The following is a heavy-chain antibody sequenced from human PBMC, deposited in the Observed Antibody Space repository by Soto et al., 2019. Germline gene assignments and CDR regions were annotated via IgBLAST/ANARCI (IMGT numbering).Heavy chain of an antibody. D-gene: IGHD5-18*01. CDR1: GVTLSSYA. V-gene: IGHV3-64D*06. J-gene: IGHJ3*02. CDR2: ISSNGGST. Sequence: GAPRHPRFNPGVTLSSYANHLGPPAPGKGLEYVSAISSNGGSTYYADSVKGRFTISRDNSKNTLYLQMSSLRAEDTAVYYCVKQDGYSYAFDIWGQGTMVTVSS. CDR3: VKQDGYSYAFDI.